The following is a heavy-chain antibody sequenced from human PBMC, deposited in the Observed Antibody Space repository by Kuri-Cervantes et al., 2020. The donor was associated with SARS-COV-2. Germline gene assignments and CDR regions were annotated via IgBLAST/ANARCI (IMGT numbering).Heavy chain of an antibody. Sequence: ASVKVSCKASGYTFTGYYMHWVRLAPGQGLEWMGWINPNSGGTNYAQKFQGRVTMTRDTSASTAYMELSSLRSEDTAVYYCARSMYSIAAAGKSWRWFDPWGQGTLVTVPQ. CDR3: ARSMYSIAAAGKSWRWFDP. D-gene: IGHD6-13*01. CDR2: INPNSGGT. J-gene: IGHJ5*02. CDR1: GYTFTGYY. V-gene: IGHV1-2*02.